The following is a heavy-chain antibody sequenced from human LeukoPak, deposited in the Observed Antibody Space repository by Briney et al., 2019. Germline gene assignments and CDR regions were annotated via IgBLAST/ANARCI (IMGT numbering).Heavy chain of an antibody. CDR3: ARWGSGFKAYFDY. Sequence: SETLSLTCAVYGGSFSGYYWSWIRQPPGKGLEWIGEINHSGSTNYNPPLKSRVTVSVDTSKNQFSLKLSSVTAADTAVYYCARWGSGFKAYFDYWGQGTLVTVSS. CDR1: GGSFSGYY. V-gene: IGHV4-34*01. CDR2: INHSGST. D-gene: IGHD3-22*01. J-gene: IGHJ4*02.